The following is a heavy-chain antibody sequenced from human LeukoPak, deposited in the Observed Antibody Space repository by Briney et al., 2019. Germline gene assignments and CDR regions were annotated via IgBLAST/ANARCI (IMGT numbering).Heavy chain of an antibody. CDR1: GGSINNYY. CDR2: ISYSGST. J-gene: IGHJ6*02. V-gene: IGHV4-59*12. D-gene: IGHD2-2*01. Sequence: SETLSLTCTVSGGSINNYYWSWIRQPPGKGLEWIGYISYSGSTNYNPSLKSRVTISVDTSKNQFSLKLSSVTAADTAVYYCARGRVRGYCSSTSCYYYYGMDVWGQGTTVTVSS. CDR3: ARGRVRGYCSSTSCYYYYGMDV.